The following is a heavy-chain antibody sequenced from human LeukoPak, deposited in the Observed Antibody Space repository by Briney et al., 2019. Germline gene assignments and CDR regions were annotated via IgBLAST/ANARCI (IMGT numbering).Heavy chain of an antibody. Sequence: GGSLRLSCAASGFTFSSYTMNWVRQAPGKGLEWVSYISGSGDTVYYADSVRGRFTISRDNAKNSLYLQLNSLRAEDTAVYYWARLVGAMISHNWFDPWSQGTLVTVSS. CDR1: GFTFSSYT. V-gene: IGHV3-48*01. CDR3: ARLVGAMISHNWFDP. D-gene: IGHD5-12*01. J-gene: IGHJ5*02. CDR2: ISGSGDTV.